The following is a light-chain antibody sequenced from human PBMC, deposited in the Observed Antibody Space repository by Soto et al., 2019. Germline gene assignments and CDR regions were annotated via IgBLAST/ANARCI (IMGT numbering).Light chain of an antibody. Sequence: EIVLPQSPGTLSLSPGESATLSCRASQSVSSSFLAWYQQKAGQAPRHLIYGASRRATGIPDRFSGSGSGTDFTLTISRLEPEDFAVYYCQQYVSSPWAFGQGTKVDIK. J-gene: IGKJ1*01. CDR2: GAS. CDR3: QQYVSSPWA. CDR1: QSVSSSF. V-gene: IGKV3-20*01.